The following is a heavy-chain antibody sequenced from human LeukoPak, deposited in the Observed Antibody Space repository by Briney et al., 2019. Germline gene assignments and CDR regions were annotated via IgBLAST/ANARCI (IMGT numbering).Heavy chain of an antibody. Sequence: AGSLRLSFAASGFTFSSYGMHWVRQAPGKGLEWVAVIPYDGSNKYYADSVKGRFTISRDNSKNTLYLQMNSLRAADTAVYYCAKESDYYGSGSYYNEDYFDYWGQGTLVTVSS. CDR2: IPYDGSNK. CDR1: GFTFSSYG. D-gene: IGHD3-10*01. J-gene: IGHJ4*02. CDR3: AKESDYYGSGSYYNEDYFDY. V-gene: IGHV3-30*18.